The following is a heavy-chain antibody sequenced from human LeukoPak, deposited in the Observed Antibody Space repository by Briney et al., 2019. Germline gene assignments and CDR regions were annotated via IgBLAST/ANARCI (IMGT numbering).Heavy chain of an antibody. J-gene: IGHJ6*04. V-gene: IGHV3-48*04. D-gene: IGHD3-10*02. CDR3: AELGITMIGGV. Sequence: GGSLRLSCSASGFSFTNYWMNWVRQAPGKGLEWVSYISSSGSTIYYADSVKGRFTISRDNAKNSLYLQMNSLRAEDTAVYYCAELGITMIGGVWGKGTTVTISS. CDR2: ISSSGSTI. CDR1: GFSFTNYW.